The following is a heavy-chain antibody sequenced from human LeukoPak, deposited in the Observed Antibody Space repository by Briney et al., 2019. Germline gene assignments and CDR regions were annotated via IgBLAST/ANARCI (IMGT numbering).Heavy chain of an antibody. J-gene: IGHJ4*02. CDR1: RFTFSSYA. D-gene: IGHD3-16*01. V-gene: IGHV3-30*04. CDR3: ARGWGSGAWLIDS. CDR2: ISSDGRTE. Sequence: GRSLRLSCAASRFTFSSYAMHWVRQGPGKGLEWVAFISSDGRTEYNADSVKGRFTISRDNSKNTLYLQMNSLTTEDTAVYYCARGWGSGAWLIDSWGQGTLVSVSS.